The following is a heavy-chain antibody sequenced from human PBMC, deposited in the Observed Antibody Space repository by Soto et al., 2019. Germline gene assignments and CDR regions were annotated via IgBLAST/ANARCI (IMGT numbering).Heavy chain of an antibody. J-gene: IGHJ4*02. D-gene: IGHD3-22*01. CDR2: ITPVFGTP. CDR1: GGTFGNFV. Sequence: QVVQSGAEVRRPGSSVKVSCKASGGTFGNFVINWVRQAPGQGLEWMGGITPVFGTPHYAQRFQGRVTITADVSTETVYMEMRGLRVGDTAVYYCAREPTVDTTAYFYDFDFWGQGTLVSVSA. CDR3: AREPTVDTTAYFYDFDF. V-gene: IGHV1-69*01.